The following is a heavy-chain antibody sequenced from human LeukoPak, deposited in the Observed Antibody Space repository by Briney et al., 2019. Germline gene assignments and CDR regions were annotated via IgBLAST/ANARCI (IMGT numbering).Heavy chain of an antibody. V-gene: IGHV4-4*07. CDR2: IYTSGST. J-gene: IGHJ3*02. Sequence: SETQSLTCTVSGGSISSYYWSWIRQPAGKGLEWIGRIYTSGSTNYNPSLKSRVTMSVDTSKNQFSLKLSSVTAADTAVYYCARVSTVAGNGRIGSAFDIWGQGTMVTVSS. D-gene: IGHD6-19*01. CDR3: ARVSTVAGNGRIGSAFDI. CDR1: GGSISSYY.